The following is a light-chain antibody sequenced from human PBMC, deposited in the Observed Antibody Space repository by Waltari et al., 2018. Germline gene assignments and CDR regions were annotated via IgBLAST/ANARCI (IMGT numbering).Light chain of an antibody. V-gene: IGKV1-39*01. J-gene: IGKJ1*01. CDR1: QNIYKF. CDR2: GAS. CDR3: QQSYLAPRT. Sequence: DIQMTQSPSSLSASVGDRVTITCRASQNIYKFLNWYQQKPGEAPKLLIYGASSLQTGVPSSFSGSGSGTDFTLTINSLQPEDFATYYCQQSYLAPRTFGQGTKVEVK.